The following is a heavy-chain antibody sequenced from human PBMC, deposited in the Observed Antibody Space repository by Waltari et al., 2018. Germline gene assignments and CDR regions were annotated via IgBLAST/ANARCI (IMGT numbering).Heavy chain of an antibody. CDR3: ARGSNEWDIVVVPAASGMDV. J-gene: IGHJ6*02. D-gene: IGHD2-2*01. CDR2: IYYSGST. CDR1: GGSISSYY. Sequence: QVQLQESGPGLVKPSETLSLTCTVSGGSISSYYWSWIRQPPGMGLEWIGYIYYSGSTNYNPSLKSRVTISVDTSKNQFSLKLSSVTAADTAVYYCARGSNEWDIVVVPAASGMDVWGQGTTVTVSS. V-gene: IGHV4-59*01.